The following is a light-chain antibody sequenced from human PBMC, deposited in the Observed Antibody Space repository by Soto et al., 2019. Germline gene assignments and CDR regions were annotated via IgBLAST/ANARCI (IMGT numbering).Light chain of an antibody. V-gene: IGLV2-11*01. CDR2: DVS. CDR1: GSDVGGFDS. J-gene: IGLJ1*01. Sequence: QSVLTQPRSVSGFPGQSVTISCTGTGSDVGGFDSVSWYQQHPGKAPKLMIYDVSKRPSGVPDRFSGSKSGNTASLTISGLQAEDEADYYCCSYAGTYTYVFGTGTKVTVL. CDR3: CSYAGTYTYV.